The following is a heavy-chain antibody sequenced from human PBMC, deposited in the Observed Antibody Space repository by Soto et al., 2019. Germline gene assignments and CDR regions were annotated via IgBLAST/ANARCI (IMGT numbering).Heavy chain of an antibody. Sequence: GGSLRLSCAASGFTFSSYAMHWVRQAPGKGLEWVAVISYDGSNKYYADSVKGRFTISRDNSKNTLYLQMNSLRAEDTAVYYCARVAARHGDYYGMDVWGQGTTVTVSS. CDR1: GFTFSSYA. D-gene: IGHD6-6*01. CDR3: ARVAARHGDYYGMDV. J-gene: IGHJ6*02. CDR2: ISYDGSNK. V-gene: IGHV3-30-3*01.